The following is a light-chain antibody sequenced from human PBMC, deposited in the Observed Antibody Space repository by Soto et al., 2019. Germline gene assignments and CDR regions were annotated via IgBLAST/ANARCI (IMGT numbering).Light chain of an antibody. J-gene: IGKJ5*01. CDR1: QTISSW. V-gene: IGKV1-5*03. CDR3: QKYNSALFT. Sequence: DIQMTQSPSTLSGSVGDRVTITCRASQTISSWLAWYQQKPGKAPKLLIYKASTLKSGVPSRFSGSGSGTEFTLTISSLQPEDVATYYCQKYNSALFTFGQGTRLEIK. CDR2: KAS.